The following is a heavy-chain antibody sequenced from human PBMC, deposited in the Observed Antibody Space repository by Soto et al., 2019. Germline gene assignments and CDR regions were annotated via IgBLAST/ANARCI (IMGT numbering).Heavy chain of an antibody. CDR1: GGSISSSSYY. Sequence: SETLSLTCTVSGGSISSSSYYWGWIRQPPGKGLEWIGSIYYSGSTYYNPSLKSRVTISVDTSKNQFSLKLRYVTAADTAVYYCARPYYYDSSGYYDYWGQGTLVTVSS. V-gene: IGHV4-39*01. CDR2: IYYSGST. CDR3: ARPYYYDSSGYYDY. D-gene: IGHD3-22*01. J-gene: IGHJ4*02.